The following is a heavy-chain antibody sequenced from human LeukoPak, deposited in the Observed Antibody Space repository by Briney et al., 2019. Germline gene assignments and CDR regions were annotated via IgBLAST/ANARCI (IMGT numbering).Heavy chain of an antibody. CDR3: ATASTGGYCSSTSCYYYGMDV. D-gene: IGHD2-2*01. CDR2: INPNSGGT. CDR1: GYTFTGYY. Sequence: GASVKVSCKASGYTFTGYYMHWVRRAPGQGLEWMGWINPNSGGTNYSHKFQGRVTMTRDTSISTAYMELSRLRSDATAVYYCATASTGGYCSSTSCYYYGMDVWGQGTTVTVSS. J-gene: IGHJ6*02. V-gene: IGHV1-2*07.